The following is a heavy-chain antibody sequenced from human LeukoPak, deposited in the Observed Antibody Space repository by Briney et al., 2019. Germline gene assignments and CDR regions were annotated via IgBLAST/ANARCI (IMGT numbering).Heavy chain of an antibody. J-gene: IGHJ4*02. CDR2: IYSGGST. Sequence: GGSLRLSCAASGFTVSSNYMSWVRQAPGKGLEWVSVIYSGGSTYYADSVKGRFTISRDNSKNTLYLQMISLRAEDTAVYYCAKEIWPTVTTPGHTHFDYWGQGTLVTVSS. CDR3: AKEIWPTVTTPGHTHFDY. V-gene: IGHV3-53*05. D-gene: IGHD4-17*01. CDR1: GFTVSSNY.